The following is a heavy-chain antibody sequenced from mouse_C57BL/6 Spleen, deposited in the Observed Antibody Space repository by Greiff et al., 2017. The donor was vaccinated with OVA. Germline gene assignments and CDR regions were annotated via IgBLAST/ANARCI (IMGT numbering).Heavy chain of an antibody. V-gene: IGHV1-81*01. Sequence: QVQLQQSGAELARPGASVKLSCKASGYTFTSYGISWVKQRTGQGLEWIGEIYPRSGNTYYNEEFTGKATLTADKSSSTAYMELRSLTSEDSAVYFCARVTGTRYFDVWGTGTTVTVSS. D-gene: IGHD4-1*01. J-gene: IGHJ1*03. CDR2: IYPRSGNT. CDR1: GYTFTSYG. CDR3: ARVTGTRYFDV.